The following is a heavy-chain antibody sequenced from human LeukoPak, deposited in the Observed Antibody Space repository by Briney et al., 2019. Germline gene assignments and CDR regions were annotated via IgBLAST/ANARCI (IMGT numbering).Heavy chain of an antibody. CDR1: GGSFSGYY. CDR2: INHSGST. Sequence: SETLSLTCAVYGGSFSGYYWSWIRQPPGKGLEWIEEINHSGSTNYNPSLKSRVTISVDTSKNQFSLKLSSVTAADTAVYYCARGRRVVVPAAIRPIDYWGQGTLVTVSS. J-gene: IGHJ4*02. V-gene: IGHV4-34*01. CDR3: ARGRRVVVPAAIRPIDY. D-gene: IGHD2-2*02.